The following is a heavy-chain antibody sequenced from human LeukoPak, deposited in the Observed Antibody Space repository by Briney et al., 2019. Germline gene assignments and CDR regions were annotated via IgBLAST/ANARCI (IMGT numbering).Heavy chain of an antibody. Sequence: SETLSLTCTVSGGSISSYYWSWIRQPAGKGLEWIGRIYTSGSTNYNPSLKSRVTISVDTSKSQFSLYMDSVTAADTAVYYCARDWNRYAYWGQGTLVTVSS. D-gene: IGHD1-1*01. CDR2: IYTSGST. CDR1: GGSISSYY. J-gene: IGHJ4*02. V-gene: IGHV4-4*07. CDR3: ARDWNRYAY.